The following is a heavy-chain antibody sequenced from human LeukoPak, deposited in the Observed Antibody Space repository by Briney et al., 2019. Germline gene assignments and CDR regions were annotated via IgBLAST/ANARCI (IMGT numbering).Heavy chain of an antibody. CDR1: GRSFDDNG. J-gene: IGHJ6*02. CDR2: ISSSSSYI. CDR3: AREQDTAMANYYYYYGMDV. V-gene: IGHV3-21*01. D-gene: IGHD5-18*01. Sequence: GGSLRLSCTASGRSFDDNGMSWIRQLPGKGLEWVSSISSSSSYIYYADSVKGRFTISRDNAKNSLYLQMNSLRAEDTAVYYCAREQDTAMANYYYYYGMDVWGQGTAVTVSS.